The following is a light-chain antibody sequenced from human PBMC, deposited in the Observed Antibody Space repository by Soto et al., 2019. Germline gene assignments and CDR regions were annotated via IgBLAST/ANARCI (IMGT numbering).Light chain of an antibody. Sequence: QSVLTQPASVSESPGQSITISCTGTSSDVGSHNLVSWYQQYSDKAPKLIIFEASKRPSGVSNRFSGSKSGSTASLTISVLQAEDEADYYCCSNADSSTYVFGTGTKLTVL. CDR1: SSDVGSHNL. J-gene: IGLJ1*01. CDR2: EAS. CDR3: CSNADSSTYV. V-gene: IGLV2-23*01.